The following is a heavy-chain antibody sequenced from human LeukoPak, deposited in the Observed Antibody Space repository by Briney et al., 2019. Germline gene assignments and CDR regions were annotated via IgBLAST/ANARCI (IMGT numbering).Heavy chain of an antibody. CDR1: GYSFTSYW. Sequence: GESLKISCKGSGYSFTSYWIGWVRQMPGKGLEWMGIIYPGDSDTRYSPSFQGQVTISADKSISTAYLQWSSLKASDTAMYYCARYLGYRSSTSCPYDAFDIWGQGTMVTVSS. CDR2: IYPGDSDT. V-gene: IGHV5-51*01. J-gene: IGHJ3*02. D-gene: IGHD2-2*01. CDR3: ARYLGYRSSTSCPYDAFDI.